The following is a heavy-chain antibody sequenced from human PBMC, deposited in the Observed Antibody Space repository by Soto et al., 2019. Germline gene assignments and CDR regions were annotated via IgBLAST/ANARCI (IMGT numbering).Heavy chain of an antibody. J-gene: IGHJ6*02. CDR3: ARDLLHYDFWSGYSAYFYYGMDV. CDR2: ISDSGGTV. D-gene: IGHD3-3*01. V-gene: IGHV3-48*03. Sequence: GGSLRLSCAASGFTFSSYEMNWVRQAPGQGLEWVSYISDSGGTVYYADSVKGRFTVSRDNAQNSVYLQMNSLRTEDTAVYYCARDLLHYDFWSGYSAYFYYGMDVWGPGTTVTVS. CDR1: GFTFSSYE.